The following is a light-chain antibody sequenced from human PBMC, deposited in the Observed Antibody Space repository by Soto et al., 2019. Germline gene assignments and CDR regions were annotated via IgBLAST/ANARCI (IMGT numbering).Light chain of an antibody. Sequence: QPVLTQPPSVSGAPGQRVTISCTGSSSNIGAGYDVHWYQQLPGTAPKLLIYGNSNRASGVPDRFSGSKSGTSASLAITGLQAEDEADYYCQSYDSSLSAHVVFGGGTQLTVL. CDR2: GNS. J-gene: IGLJ2*01. CDR3: QSYDSSLSAHVV. CDR1: SSNIGAGYD. V-gene: IGLV1-40*01.